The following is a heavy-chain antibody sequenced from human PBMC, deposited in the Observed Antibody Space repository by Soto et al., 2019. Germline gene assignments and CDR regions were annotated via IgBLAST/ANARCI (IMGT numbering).Heavy chain of an antibody. V-gene: IGHV3-49*03. CDR2: IRSKAYGGTT. Sequence: GGSLRLSCTASGFTFGDYAMSWFRQAPGKGLEWVGFIRSKAYGGTTEYAASVKGRFTISRDDSKSIAYLQMNSLKTEDTAVYYCTRDRIAVAGTYYFDYWGQGTRVTVAS. D-gene: IGHD6-19*01. CDR1: GFTFGDYA. J-gene: IGHJ4*02. CDR3: TRDRIAVAGTYYFDY.